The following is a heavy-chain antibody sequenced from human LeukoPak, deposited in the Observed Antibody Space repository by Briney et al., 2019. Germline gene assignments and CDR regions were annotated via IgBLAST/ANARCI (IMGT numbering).Heavy chain of an antibody. CDR1: GGSFSGYY. CDR2: INHSGST. D-gene: IGHD3-10*01. Sequence: PSETLSLTCAVYGGSFSGYYWSWIRQPPGKGLEWIGEINHSGSTNYNPSLKSRVTISVDTSKNQFSLKLSSVTAADTAVYYCASLWFGELPYNWFDPWGQGTLVTVSS. J-gene: IGHJ5*02. V-gene: IGHV4-34*01. CDR3: ASLWFGELPYNWFDP.